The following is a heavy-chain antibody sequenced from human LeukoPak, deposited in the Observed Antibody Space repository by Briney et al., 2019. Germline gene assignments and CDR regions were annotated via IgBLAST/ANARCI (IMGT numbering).Heavy chain of an antibody. CDR2: ISSTSAHI. V-gene: IGHV3-21*01. D-gene: IGHD2-2*01. J-gene: IGHJ3*02. CDR3: TSRYCSTSNCYSFDN. CDR1: GFTFGDYV. Sequence: GGSLRLSCTASGFTFGDYVMSWVRQAPGKGLEWVSSISSTSAHIFYADSVKGRFSISRDNAKNSLYLQMNSLRVEDTAVYYCTSRYCSTSNCYSFDNWGQGTMVTVSS.